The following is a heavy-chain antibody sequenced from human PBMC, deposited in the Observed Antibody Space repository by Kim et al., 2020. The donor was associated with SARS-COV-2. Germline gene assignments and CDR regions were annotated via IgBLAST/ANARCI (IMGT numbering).Heavy chain of an antibody. D-gene: IGHD6-13*01. V-gene: IGHV3-11*03. J-gene: IGHJ6*02. CDR2: ICSTGSCT. CDR3: VADINLGAAVV. Sequence: GGSLRLSCGASGFTSSEYFMGWVRQAPGAGLEWISYICSTGSCTNYADSVKGRFMISRDNVRKSVFLQMNNLRVEDTATYYCVADINLGAAVVWGQGTT. CDR1: GFTSSEYF.